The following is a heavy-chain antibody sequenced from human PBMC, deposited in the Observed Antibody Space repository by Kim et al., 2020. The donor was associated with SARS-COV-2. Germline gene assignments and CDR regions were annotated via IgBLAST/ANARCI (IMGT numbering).Heavy chain of an antibody. CDR1: VFTFSNSG. CDR2: ILYDGSHE. Sequence: GGSLRLSCAASVFTFSNSGMHWVRQTPGKGLEWVASILYDGSHESYGDSVKGRFSISRDDSKNTLYLQMNSLRAEDTAVYYCAKDMAPPYSSGWAGAIDIWGQGTMVTVSS. CDR3: AKDMAPPYSSGWAGAIDI. V-gene: IGHV3-30*18. D-gene: IGHD6-19*01. J-gene: IGHJ3*02.